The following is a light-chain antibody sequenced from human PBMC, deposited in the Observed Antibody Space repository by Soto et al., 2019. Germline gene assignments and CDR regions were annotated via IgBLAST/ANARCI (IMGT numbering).Light chain of an antibody. CDR1: SSNIGSNY. Sequence: QSALTQPPSASGTPGQRVTISCSGSSSNIGSNYVYWYQQLPGTAPKLLIYRNNQRPSGVPDRFSGSKSGTSASLAISGLRSEDEADYYCPAWDDSLSGYVFGTVTKVTDL. CDR2: RNN. V-gene: IGLV1-47*01. CDR3: PAWDDSLSGYV. J-gene: IGLJ1*01.